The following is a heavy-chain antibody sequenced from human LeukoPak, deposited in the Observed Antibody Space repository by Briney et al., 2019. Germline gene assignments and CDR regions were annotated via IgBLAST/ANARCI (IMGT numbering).Heavy chain of an antibody. J-gene: IGHJ4*02. CDR2: ISGYNGHT. CDR3: ARGQTNRLLWVGELVSNINPFDY. V-gene: IGHV1-18*01. CDR1: GYTFSRYG. Sequence: ASVKVSCKASGYTFSRYGISWVRQAPGQGLEWMGWISGYNGHTKYAQKVQGRVTMSTDASTSTVYMELRSLISDDTGVYYCARGQTNRLLWVGELVSNINPFDYWGQGTLVTVSS. D-gene: IGHD3-10*01.